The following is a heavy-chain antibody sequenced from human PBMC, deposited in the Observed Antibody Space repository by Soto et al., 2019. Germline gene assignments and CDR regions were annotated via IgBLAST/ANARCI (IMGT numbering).Heavy chain of an antibody. V-gene: IGHV4-31*03. CDR1: GGSISSGVYY. D-gene: IGHD3-10*01. CDR3: ARRWGEGRVDY. Sequence: TLSLTCTVSGGSISSGVYYWSWIRQHPGKGLEWIGYIYYGGSTYYNPSLKSRVTISVDKSRNQFSLKLSSVTAADTAVYYCARRWGEGRVDYWGQGTLVTVSS. J-gene: IGHJ4*02. CDR2: IYYGGST.